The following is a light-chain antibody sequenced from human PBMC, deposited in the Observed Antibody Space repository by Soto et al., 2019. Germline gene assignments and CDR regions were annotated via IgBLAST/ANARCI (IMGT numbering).Light chain of an antibody. J-gene: IGLJ2*01. CDR2: SNN. CDR3: AAWDESLNGPV. Sequence: QSVLTQPPSASGTPGQRVTISCSGSSSNIGSNTVNWYQQLPGTAPKLRIYSNNQRHSGVPDRFSGSKSGTSASLAISGLQSEDEADYYCAAWDESLNGPVFGGGTKLTVL. V-gene: IGLV1-44*01. CDR1: SSNIGSNT.